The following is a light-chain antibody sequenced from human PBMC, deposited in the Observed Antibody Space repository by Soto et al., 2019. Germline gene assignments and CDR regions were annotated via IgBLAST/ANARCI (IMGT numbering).Light chain of an antibody. J-gene: IGLJ2*01. CDR1: SSDVGGYNS. Sequence: QSVLTQPASVSGSPGQSITISCTGTSSDVGGYNSVSWYQQHPGKAPKLMIFEVSNRPSGVSNRFSGSKSADTASLTISGLQAEDEADYYCSSYTSGSTLVVFGGGTKLTVL. CDR2: EVS. V-gene: IGLV2-14*01. CDR3: SSYTSGSTLVV.